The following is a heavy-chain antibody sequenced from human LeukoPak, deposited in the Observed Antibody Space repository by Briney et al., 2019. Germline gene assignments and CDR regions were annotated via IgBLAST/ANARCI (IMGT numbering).Heavy chain of an antibody. CDR2: IAYDGSNQ. V-gene: IGHV3-30*03. Sequence: GGSLRLSCAVSGFTFTDHVMHWVRQSPGKGLDWVAVIAYDGSNQYYADSVKGRFTISRDNSKNTLYLQMNSLRAEDTAVYYCARDFSPPDYWGQGTLVTVSS. CDR1: GFTFTDHV. CDR3: ARDFSPPDY. D-gene: IGHD2/OR15-2a*01. J-gene: IGHJ4*02.